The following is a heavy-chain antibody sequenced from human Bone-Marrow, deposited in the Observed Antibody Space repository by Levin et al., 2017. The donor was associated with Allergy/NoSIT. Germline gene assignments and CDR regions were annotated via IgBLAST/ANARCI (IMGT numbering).Heavy chain of an antibody. J-gene: IGHJ6*02. Sequence: PGESLKISCAASGFTFSSYGMHWVRQAPGKGLEWVAVISYDGSNKYYADSVKGRFTISRDNSKNTLYLQMNSLRAEDTAVYYCAKDKITMIVVVIENYYYYYGMDVWGQGTTVTVSS. CDR2: ISYDGSNK. V-gene: IGHV3-30*18. CDR1: GFTFSSYG. D-gene: IGHD3-22*01. CDR3: AKDKITMIVVVIENYYYYYGMDV.